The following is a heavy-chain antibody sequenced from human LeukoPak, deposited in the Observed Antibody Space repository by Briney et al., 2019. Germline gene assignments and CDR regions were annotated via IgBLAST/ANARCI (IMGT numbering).Heavy chain of an antibody. Sequence: GGSLRLSCAASGFTFTTYWMSWVRQAPGKGLEWMANIKQDGSEKYYVDSVKGRFTISRDNAKNSLYQQMNSLRAEDTAVYYCVRDRYDILTGYNDAFDIWGQGTMVTVSS. V-gene: IGHV3-7*01. CDR1: GFTFTTYW. CDR2: IKQDGSEK. J-gene: IGHJ3*02. CDR3: VRDRYDILTGYNDAFDI. D-gene: IGHD3-9*01.